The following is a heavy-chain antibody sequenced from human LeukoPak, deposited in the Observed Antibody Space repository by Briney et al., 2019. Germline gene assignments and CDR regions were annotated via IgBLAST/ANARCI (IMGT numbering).Heavy chain of an antibody. D-gene: IGHD6-6*01. V-gene: IGHV3-21*01. CDR2: ISSSSYI. CDR3: ARESGSSYYFDY. CDR1: GFTFSSYS. Sequence: GGSLRLSCAASGFTFSSYSMNWVRQAPGKGLEWVSSISSSSYIYYADSVKGRFTISRDNSKNTLYLQMNSLRAEDTAVYYCARESGSSYYFDYWGQGTLVTVSS. J-gene: IGHJ4*02.